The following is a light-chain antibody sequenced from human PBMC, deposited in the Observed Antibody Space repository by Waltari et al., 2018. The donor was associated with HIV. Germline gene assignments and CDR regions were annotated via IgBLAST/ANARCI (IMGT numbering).Light chain of an antibody. CDR2: EVS. CDR1: SSDVGSYNL. CDR3: CSYAGSRV. Sequence: QSALTQPASVSGSPGQSITIPSTGTSSDVGSYNLVSWYQQQPGKAPKPMIYEVSKRPSGVSNRFSGSKSGNTASLTITGLQAEDEADYYCCSYAGSRVFGGGTKLTVL. J-gene: IGLJ2*01. V-gene: IGLV2-23*02.